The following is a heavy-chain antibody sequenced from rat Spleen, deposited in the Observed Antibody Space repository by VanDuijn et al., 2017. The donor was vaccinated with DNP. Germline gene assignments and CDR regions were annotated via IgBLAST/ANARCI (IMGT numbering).Heavy chain of an antibody. CDR2: ISHVGGTT. V-gene: IGHV5-31*01. CDR1: GFIFSNYW. D-gene: IGHD1-11*01. CDR3: TTASTEGFAY. J-gene: IGHJ3*01. Sequence: EVQLVESGGGPVQPGRSLKLSCVASGFIFSNYWMTWIRQAPGKGLEWVASISHVGGTTYSGDSVKGRFTISRDNAKSSLYLQMDSLRSEDTATYYCTTASTEGFAYWGQGTLVTVS.